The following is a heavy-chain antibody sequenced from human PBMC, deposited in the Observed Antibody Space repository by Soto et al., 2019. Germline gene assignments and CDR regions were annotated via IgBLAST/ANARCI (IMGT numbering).Heavy chain of an antibody. CDR1: GYTFTSYG. Sequence: GASVKVSCKASGYTFTSYGISWVRQAPGQGLEWMGWISAYNGNTNYAQKLQGRVTMTTDTSTSTAYMELRSLRSDDTAVYYWARDPESGVNGPSDIWGQGTMVTVSS. V-gene: IGHV1-18*04. CDR2: ISAYNGNT. J-gene: IGHJ3*02. D-gene: IGHD2-8*01. CDR3: ARDPESGVNGPSDI.